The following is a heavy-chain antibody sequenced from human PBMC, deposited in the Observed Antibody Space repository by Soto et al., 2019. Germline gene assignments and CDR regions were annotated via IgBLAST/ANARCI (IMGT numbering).Heavy chain of an antibody. CDR1: GLTISSNY. D-gene: IGHD3-10*01. Sequence: GGPLRLSCAAAGLTISSNYMSWVSQAQGKGLEWVSVIYSGGSTYYADSVKGRFTISRHNSKNTLYLQMNSLRAEDTAVYYCARDRGRGGFGELFPIHYYGMDVWGQGTTVTVSS. CDR3: ARDRGRGGFGELFPIHYYGMDV. CDR2: IYSGGST. J-gene: IGHJ6*02. V-gene: IGHV3-53*04.